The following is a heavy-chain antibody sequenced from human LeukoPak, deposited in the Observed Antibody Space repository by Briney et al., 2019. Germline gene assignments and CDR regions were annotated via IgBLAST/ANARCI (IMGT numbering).Heavy chain of an antibody. D-gene: IGHD3-3*01. J-gene: IGHJ4*02. Sequence: QRWGSLRLSCAASGFTFSTYAMSWVRQAPGKGLEWVSVICGSGDTTYYADSVKGRFIISRDNSKNTLYLQMNSLRAEDTAVYYCAKGGLLDYTITYIDYWGQGTLVTVSS. CDR3: AKGGLLDYTITYIDY. CDR2: ICGSGDTT. V-gene: IGHV3-23*01. CDR1: GFTFSTYA.